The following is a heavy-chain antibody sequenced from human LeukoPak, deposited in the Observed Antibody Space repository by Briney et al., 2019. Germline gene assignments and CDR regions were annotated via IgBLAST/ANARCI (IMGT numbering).Heavy chain of an antibody. V-gene: IGHV4-39*07. J-gene: IGHJ4*02. CDR2: IYYSGST. CDR3: ARGLLVKFDY. CDR1: GGSISSSSYH. Sequence: PSETLSLTCTVSGGSISSSSYHWGWIRQPPGKGLEWIGSIYYSGSTYYNPSLKSRVTISVDTSKNQFSLKLSSVTAADTAVYYCARGLLVKFDYWGQGTLVTVSS. D-gene: IGHD4-23*01.